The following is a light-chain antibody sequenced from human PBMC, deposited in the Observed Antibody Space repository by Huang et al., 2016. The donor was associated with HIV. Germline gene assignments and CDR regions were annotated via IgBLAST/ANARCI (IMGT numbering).Light chain of an antibody. J-gene: IGKJ1*01. CDR2: AAS. Sequence: DIQMTQSPSSLSASVGDRVTITCRATQNIYTYLNWFQQKPGKAPKLLIYAASSLQSGVPSRCSGSGSGTDFTLTISSLQPEDFATYYCQQTYSTPPWTFGQGTKVEIK. CDR3: QQTYSTPPWT. V-gene: IGKV1-39*01. CDR1: QNIYTY.